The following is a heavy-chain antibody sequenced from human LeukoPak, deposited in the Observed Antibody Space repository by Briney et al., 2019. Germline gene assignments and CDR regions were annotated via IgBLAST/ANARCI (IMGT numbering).Heavy chain of an antibody. CDR3: ARDLLW. Sequence: SETLSLTCTVSGGSISSYYWSWIRQPAGKGLEWIGHIYPGGTTSYNPSLKSRVTMSVDTSKNQFSLRLTSVIAAARAVYYCARDLLWWGQGTLVTVSS. CDR2: IYPGGTT. V-gene: IGHV4-4*07. D-gene: IGHD2-21*01. CDR1: GGSISSYY. J-gene: IGHJ4*02.